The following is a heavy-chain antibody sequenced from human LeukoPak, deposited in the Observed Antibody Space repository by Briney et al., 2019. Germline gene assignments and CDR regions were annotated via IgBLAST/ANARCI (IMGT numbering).Heavy chain of an antibody. CDR3: ARGSVDGDYFDY. V-gene: IGHV4-59*08. CDR1: GGSISSYY. CDR2: IYYSGST. J-gene: IGHJ4*02. Sequence: SETLSLTCAVSGGSISSYYWSWIRQPPGKGLEWIGYIYYSGSTNYNPSLKSRVTISVDTSKNQFSLRLSSVTAADTAVYYCARGSVDGDYFDYWGQGTLVTVSS. D-gene: IGHD4-17*01.